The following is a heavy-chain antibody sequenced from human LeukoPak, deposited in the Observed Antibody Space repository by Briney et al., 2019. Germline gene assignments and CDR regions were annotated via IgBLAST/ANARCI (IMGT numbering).Heavy chain of an antibody. CDR3: AKDGDIVVVPATTDFDY. V-gene: IGHV3-23*01. CDR1: GFTFSSYA. Sequence: GGSLRLSCAASGFTFSSYAMSWVRQAPGKGLEWVSAISGSGGSTYYADSVKGRFTISRDNSKNTLYLQMNSLRAEDTAVYYCAKDGDIVVVPATTDFDYWGQGTLVTVSS. CDR2: ISGSGGST. D-gene: IGHD2-2*01. J-gene: IGHJ4*02.